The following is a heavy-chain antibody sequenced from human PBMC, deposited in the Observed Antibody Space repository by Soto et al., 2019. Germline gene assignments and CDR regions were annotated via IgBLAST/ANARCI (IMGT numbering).Heavy chain of an antibody. Sequence: TLSLTCSVSGGSISSSSYYWGWIRHPPGKGLEWIGSIYYSGSTYYNPSLKSRVTISVDTSKNQFALKLSSVTAADTAVYYCARATYYDFWSGHPNWFDPWGQGTLVTVSS. V-gene: IGHV4-39*01. CDR1: GGSISSSSYY. D-gene: IGHD3-3*01. CDR2: IYYSGST. CDR3: ARATYYDFWSGHPNWFDP. J-gene: IGHJ5*02.